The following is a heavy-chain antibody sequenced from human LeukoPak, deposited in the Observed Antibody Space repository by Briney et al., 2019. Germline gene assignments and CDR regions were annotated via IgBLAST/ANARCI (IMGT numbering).Heavy chain of an antibody. CDR1: GGSISSGGYY. Sequence: SQTLSLTCTVSGGSISSGGYYWSWIRQPPGKGLEWIGYIYHSGSTYYNQSLKSRVTISVDRSKNQFSLKLSSVTAADTAVYYCASYSSSGLFDYWGQGTLVTVSS. J-gene: IGHJ4*02. D-gene: IGHD6-6*01. V-gene: IGHV4-30-2*01. CDR2: IYHSGST. CDR3: ASYSSSGLFDY.